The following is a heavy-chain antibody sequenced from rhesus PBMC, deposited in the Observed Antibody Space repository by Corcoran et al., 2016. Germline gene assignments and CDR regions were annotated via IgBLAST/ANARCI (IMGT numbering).Heavy chain of an antibody. CDR2: IYSNSENT. Sequence: QVQLQESGPGLVKPSETLSLTCAVSGYSISRGYYWGWIRQPPGKLLDWIGGIYSNSENTNYNPSLKSRVTISKDTSKNQFSRKLSSVTATDTAVYYGARDLYGVMSGWGQGVLVTVSS. CDR3: ARDLYGVMSG. V-gene: IGHV4S12*01. CDR1: GYSISRGYY. D-gene: IGHD3-22*01. J-gene: IGHJ4*01.